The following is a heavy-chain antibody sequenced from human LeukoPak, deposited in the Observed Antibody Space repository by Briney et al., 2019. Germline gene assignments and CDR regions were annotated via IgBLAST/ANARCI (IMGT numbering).Heavy chain of an antibody. Sequence: TGGSLRLSCAASGFTFSSYAMSWVRQAPGKGLEWVSAISGSGGSTYYADSVKGRFTISRDNPKNTLYLQMNSLRAEDTAVYYCAKAQNGRITIFGVVIAYDYWGQGTLVTVSS. J-gene: IGHJ4*02. CDR3: AKAQNGRITIFGVVIAYDY. CDR1: GFTFSSYA. V-gene: IGHV3-23*01. CDR2: ISGSGGST. D-gene: IGHD3-3*01.